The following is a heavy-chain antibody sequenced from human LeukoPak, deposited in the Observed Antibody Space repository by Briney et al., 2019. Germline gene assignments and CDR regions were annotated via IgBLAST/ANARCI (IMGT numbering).Heavy chain of an antibody. V-gene: IGHV1-2*04. Sequence: ASVKVSCKASGYTFTGYYMHWVRQAPGQGLEWMGWINPNSGGTNYAQKFQGWVTMTRDTSISTAYMELSRLRSDDTAVYYCARGSAYGLVYNWFDPWGQGTLVTVSS. J-gene: IGHJ5*02. D-gene: IGHD3/OR15-3a*01. CDR2: INPNSGGT. CDR1: GYTFTGYY. CDR3: ARGSAYGLVYNWFDP.